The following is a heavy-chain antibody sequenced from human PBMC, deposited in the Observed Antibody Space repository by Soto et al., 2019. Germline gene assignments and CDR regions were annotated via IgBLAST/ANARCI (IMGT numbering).Heavy chain of an antibody. CDR2: IYHSGST. CDR3: AKGGDYRFDY. CDR1: SGSISSSTW. Sequence: QVQLQESGPGLVKPSGTLSLTCAVSSGSISSSTWWSWVRQPPGRGLEWIGEIYHSGSTNYNPSLQSRVTKSVDQSKHQFSLKLTSVTAADAGVYCCAKGGDYRFDYWGQGALVTVSS. D-gene: IGHD4-4*01. J-gene: IGHJ4*02. V-gene: IGHV4-4*01.